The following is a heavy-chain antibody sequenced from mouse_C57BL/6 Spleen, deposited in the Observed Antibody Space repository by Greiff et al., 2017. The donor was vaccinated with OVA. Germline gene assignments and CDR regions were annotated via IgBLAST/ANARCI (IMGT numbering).Heavy chain of an antibody. CDR2: ISSGGSYT. D-gene: IGHD2-12*01. J-gene: IGHJ3*01. CDR3: ARLYDSFAY. Sequence: EVQLQESGGDLVKPGGSLKLSCAASGFTFSSYGMSWVRQTPDKRLEWVATISSGGSYTYYPDSVKGRFTLDRDNAKNTLYLQMSSLKSEDTAMYYCARLYDSFAYWGQGTLVTVSA. CDR1: GFTFSSYG. V-gene: IGHV5-6*01.